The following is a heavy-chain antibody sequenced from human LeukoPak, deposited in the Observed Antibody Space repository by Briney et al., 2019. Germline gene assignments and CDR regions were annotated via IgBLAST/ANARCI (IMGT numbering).Heavy chain of an antibody. Sequence: GGSLRLSCAASGFTFSSYGMSWVRQAPGKGLEWVAAISGSGGSTYYADSVKGRFTLSRDNSKNTLYLQMNSLRAEDTAVYYCAKTYSGYDHFDYWGQGTLVTVSS. D-gene: IGHD5-12*01. CDR2: ISGSGGST. CDR3: AKTYSGYDHFDY. J-gene: IGHJ4*02. V-gene: IGHV3-23*01. CDR1: GFTFSSYG.